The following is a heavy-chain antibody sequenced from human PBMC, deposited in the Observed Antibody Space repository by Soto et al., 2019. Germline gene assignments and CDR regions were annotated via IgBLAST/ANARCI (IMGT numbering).Heavy chain of an antibody. J-gene: IGHJ6*02. Sequence: GGSLRLSCAASGFTFSSYGMHWVRQAPGKGLEWVAVISYDGSNKYYADSVKGRFTISRDNSKNTLYLQMNSLRAEDTAVYYCAKADSYGSGSYLYGMDVWGQGTTVTVSS. CDR3: AKADSYGSGSYLYGMDV. V-gene: IGHV3-30*18. D-gene: IGHD3-10*01. CDR2: ISYDGSNK. CDR1: GFTFSSYG.